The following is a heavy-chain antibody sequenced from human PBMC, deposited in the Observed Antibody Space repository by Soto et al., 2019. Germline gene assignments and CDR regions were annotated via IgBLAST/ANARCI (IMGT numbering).Heavy chain of an antibody. D-gene: IGHD3-3*01. CDR2: ISSSSSYI. V-gene: IGHV3-21*01. CDR1: GFTFSCYS. J-gene: IGHJ5*02. Sequence: GGSLRLSCAASGFTFSCYSMNWVRQAPGKGLEWVSSISSSSSYIYYADSVKGRFTISRDNAKNSLYLQMNSLRAEDTAVYYCXRDVTIFGVVIENWFDPWGQGTLVTVSS. CDR3: XRDVTIFGVVIENWFDP.